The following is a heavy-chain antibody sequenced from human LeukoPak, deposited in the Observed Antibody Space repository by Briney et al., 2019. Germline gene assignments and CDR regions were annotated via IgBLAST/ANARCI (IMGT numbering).Heavy chain of an antibody. D-gene: IGHD5-18*01. CDR1: GFTGSSNY. CDR2: ISGGGGT. CDR3: ARMGGYSYAPQGDY. J-gene: IGHJ4*02. V-gene: IGHV3-66*01. Sequence: QAGGSLRLSCAASGFTGSSNYMSWVRQAPGKGLEWVSIISGGGGTYYADSVKDRFTISRDNSKNTLYLQMNSLRAEDTAVYYCARMGGYSYAPQGDYWGQGTLVTVSS.